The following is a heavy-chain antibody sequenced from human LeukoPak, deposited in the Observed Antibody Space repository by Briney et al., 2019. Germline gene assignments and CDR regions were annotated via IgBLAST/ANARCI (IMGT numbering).Heavy chain of an antibody. D-gene: IGHD3-16*01. CDR1: RSTFSGYW. J-gene: IGHJ5*02. V-gene: IGHV3-7*03. Sequence: GGSLRLSCAASRSTFSGYWMNWVRQAPGKGLEWVANIKQDGSEKYYVDSVKGRFTISRDNAKKTLFLQMNSLRAEDTAVYYCANSLTNWFDPWGQGTLVTVSS. CDR3: ANSLTNWFDP. CDR2: IKQDGSEK.